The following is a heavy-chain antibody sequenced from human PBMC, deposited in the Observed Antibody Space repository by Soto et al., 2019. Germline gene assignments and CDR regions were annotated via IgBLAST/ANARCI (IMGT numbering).Heavy chain of an antibody. J-gene: IGHJ4*02. CDR2: ISDSGSS. Sequence: QVQLQESGPGLVKPSQTLTLTCTVSGGSISSGRFYWSWIRQHPGKGLEWIGHISDSGSSYYNPSLASRVTISFDTSKTQVSLKLSAVTAADTAVYFCARTTFYDVFTAYYSLFDYWGQGTMVTVSS. CDR3: ARTTFYDVFTAYYSLFDY. V-gene: IGHV4-31*03. D-gene: IGHD3-9*01. CDR1: GGSISSGRFY.